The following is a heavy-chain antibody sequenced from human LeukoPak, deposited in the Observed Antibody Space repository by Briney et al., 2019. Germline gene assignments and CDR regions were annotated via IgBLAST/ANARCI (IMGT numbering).Heavy chain of an antibody. CDR3: AREDYDTRDDAFDL. CDR1: GGSISSGNYY. J-gene: IGHJ3*01. Sequence: PSETLSLTCTVSGGSISSGNYYWSWIRQPAGQGLEWIGRIYSSGSTNYNPSLKSRVTISVDTSKNQFSLKLQPVTAADTALYYCAREDYDTRDDAFDLWGQGTMVTVSS. D-gene: IGHD3-16*01. CDR2: IYSSGST. V-gene: IGHV4-61*02.